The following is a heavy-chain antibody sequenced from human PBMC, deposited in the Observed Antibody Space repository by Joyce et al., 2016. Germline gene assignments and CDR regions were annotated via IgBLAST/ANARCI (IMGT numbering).Heavy chain of an antibody. J-gene: IGHJ4*02. D-gene: IGHD3-3*01. Sequence: QVQLQESGPGLVKSSETLSLTCTVSGGCGTSASYYWSWIRKTPGEGVEWIGYIYYSGGTNYNPSLKSRVAKSVDTYKNQYALKLRSMSAADTAVYYCARGPRGAGRESGNFDCWGQGALVGDSS. CDR2: IYYSGGT. V-gene: IGHV4-61*01. CDR3: ARGPRGAGRESGNFDC. CDR1: GGCGTSASYY.